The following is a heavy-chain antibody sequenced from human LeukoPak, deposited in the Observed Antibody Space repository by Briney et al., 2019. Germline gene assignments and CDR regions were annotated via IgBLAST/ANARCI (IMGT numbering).Heavy chain of an antibody. V-gene: IGHV4-59*01. CDR3: ARSSSSFRFDP. Sequence: SETLSLTCTVSGGSISSYYWSWIRQPPGKGLGWIGYIYYSGSTNYNPSLKSRVTISVDTSKNQFSLKLSSVTAADTAVYYCARSSSSFRFDPWGQGTLVTVSS. CDR2: IYYSGST. D-gene: IGHD6-6*01. CDR1: GGSISSYY. J-gene: IGHJ5*02.